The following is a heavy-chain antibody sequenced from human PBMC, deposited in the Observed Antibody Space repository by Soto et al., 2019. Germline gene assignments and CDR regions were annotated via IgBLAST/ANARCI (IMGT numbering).Heavy chain of an antibody. J-gene: IGHJ2*01. CDR2: ISYDGSSK. V-gene: IGHV3-30-3*01. D-gene: IGHD5-18*01. CDR3: ARAEDTAMVGHWYFDL. Sequence: QVQLVESGGGVVQPGRSLRLSCAASGFTFSSYDMHWVRQAPGKGLEWVAVISYDGSSKYYADSVKGRFTISRDNSKNTLYLQMNSLRAEATAVYYCARAEDTAMVGHWYFDLWGRGTLVTVSS. CDR1: GFTFSSYD.